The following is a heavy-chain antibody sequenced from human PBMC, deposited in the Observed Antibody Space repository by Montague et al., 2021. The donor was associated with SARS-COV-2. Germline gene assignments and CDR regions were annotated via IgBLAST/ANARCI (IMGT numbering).Heavy chain of an antibody. J-gene: IGHJ4*02. V-gene: IGHV3-23*03. D-gene: IGHD6-19*01. CDR1: GFTFNNYA. CDR2: IASGGRST. Sequence: SLKLSCAASGFTFNNYAMNWVRQAPGKGLELVSVIASGGRSTFYADSVKGRFTISRDNSKDTLYLQMYSLRPEDTAIYYCAKDPVPVAGRYFDYWGQGTLVTVSS. CDR3: AKDPVPVAGRYFDY.